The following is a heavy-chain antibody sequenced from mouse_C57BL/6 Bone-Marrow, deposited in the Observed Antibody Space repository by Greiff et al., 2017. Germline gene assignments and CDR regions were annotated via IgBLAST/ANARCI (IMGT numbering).Heavy chain of an antibody. J-gene: IGHJ4*01. Sequence: HLQNSGTFLARPGASVKMSCKTSGYTFTSYWMHWVKQRPGQGLEWIGAIYPGNSDTSYNQKFKGKAKLTAVTSASTAYMELSSLTNEDSAVYYCTRDLLLRYPGMDYWGQGTSVTVSS. CDR1: GYTFTSYW. D-gene: IGHD1-1*01. CDR3: TRDLLLRYPGMDY. CDR2: IYPGNSDT. V-gene: IGHV1-5*01.